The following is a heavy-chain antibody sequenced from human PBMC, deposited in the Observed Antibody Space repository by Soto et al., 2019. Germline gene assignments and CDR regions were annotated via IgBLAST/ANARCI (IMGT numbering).Heavy chain of an antibody. CDR1: GFTFSSYA. J-gene: IGHJ4*02. CDR2: ISGSGGST. V-gene: IGHV3-23*01. D-gene: IGHD1-26*01. CDR3: AKDRIGGGDTTPYYFDY. Sequence: VGSLRLSCAASGFTFSSYAMSWVRQAPGKGLEWVSAISGSGGSTYYADSVKGRFTISRDNSKNTLYLQMNSLRAEDTAVYYCAKDRIGGGDTTPYYFDYWGQGTLVTVSS.